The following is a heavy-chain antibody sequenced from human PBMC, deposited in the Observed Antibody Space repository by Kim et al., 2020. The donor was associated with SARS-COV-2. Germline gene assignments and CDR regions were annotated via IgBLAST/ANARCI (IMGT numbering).Heavy chain of an antibody. CDR2: EK. D-gene: IGHD2-2*01. V-gene: IGHV3-7*01. Sequence: EKYYVDSGEGRFTISRDNAKNSLYLQMNSLRTGDTGVYFCARVITTSCPDYWGQGTLVTVSS. J-gene: IGHJ4*02. CDR3: ARVITTSCPDY.